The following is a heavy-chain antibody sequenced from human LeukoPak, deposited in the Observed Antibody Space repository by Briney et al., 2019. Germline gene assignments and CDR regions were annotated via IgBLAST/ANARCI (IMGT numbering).Heavy chain of an antibody. J-gene: IGHJ3*02. CDR1: GYTFTSYG. CDR3: ARAGVWDYSDSSGYHNAAFDI. Sequence: ASVKVSCKASGYTFTSYGISWVRQAPGQGLDWMGWISAYNGNTNYAQRLQGRVTMTTDTSTSTAYMEMRSLRSDDTAVYYCARAGVWDYSDSSGYHNAAFDIWGQGTMVTVSS. D-gene: IGHD3-22*01. CDR2: ISAYNGNT. V-gene: IGHV1-18*01.